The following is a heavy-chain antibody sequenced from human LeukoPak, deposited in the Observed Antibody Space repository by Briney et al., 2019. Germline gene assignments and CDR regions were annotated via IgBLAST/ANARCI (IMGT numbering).Heavy chain of an antibody. CDR2: ISWNSGSI. D-gene: IGHD6-6*01. CDR1: EFTFSSYA. CDR3: AKSSSPLRLYYYYGMDV. Sequence: PGGSLRLSCAASEFTFSSYAMHWVWQAPGKGLEWVSGISWNSGSIGYADSVKSRFTISRDNAKNSLYLQMNSLRAEDTALYYCAKSSSPLRLYYYYGMDVWGQGTTVTVSS. V-gene: IGHV3-9*01. J-gene: IGHJ6*02.